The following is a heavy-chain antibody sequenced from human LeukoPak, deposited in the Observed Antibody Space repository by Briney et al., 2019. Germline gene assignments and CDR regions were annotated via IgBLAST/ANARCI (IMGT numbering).Heavy chain of an antibody. Sequence: GASVKVSCKASGYTFTGYYMHWVRQATGQGLEWMGWMNPNSGNTGYAQKFQGRVTITRNTSISTAYMELSSLRSEDTAVYYCARGRDYGGNSDYWGQGTLVTVSS. CDR2: MNPNSGNT. CDR3: ARGRDYGGNSDY. CDR1: GYTFTGYY. V-gene: IGHV1-8*03. J-gene: IGHJ4*02. D-gene: IGHD4-23*01.